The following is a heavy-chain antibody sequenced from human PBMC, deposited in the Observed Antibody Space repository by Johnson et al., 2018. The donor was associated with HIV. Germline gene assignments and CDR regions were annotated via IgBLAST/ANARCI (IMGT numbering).Heavy chain of an antibody. D-gene: IGHD7-27*01. CDR2: ISSDGSNK. Sequence: QVQLVESGGGVVQPGRSLRLSCAASGFTFSSYTMHWVRQAPGKGLDWVAVISSDGSNKYYADSVKGRFTISRDNSTNTPYLQMNSLTPAEAAGDYCAGNWGGVGDAFDVWGQGTMVTVSS. V-gene: IGHV3-30-3*01. CDR3: AGNWGGVGDAFDV. CDR1: GFTFSSYT. J-gene: IGHJ3*01.